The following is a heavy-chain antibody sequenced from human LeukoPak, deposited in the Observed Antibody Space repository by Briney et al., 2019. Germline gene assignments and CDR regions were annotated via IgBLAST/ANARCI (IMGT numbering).Heavy chain of an antibody. CDR1: GFTFSSYA. J-gene: IGHJ4*02. D-gene: IGHD5-12*01. CDR2: ISGSGGST. CDR3: AKGAYDYVEIAYFDY. Sequence: GGSLRLSCAASGFTFSSYAMSWVRQAPGKGLEWVSAISGSGGSTYYADSVKGRFTISRDKSKNTLYLQMNSLRAEDTAVYYCAKGAYDYVEIAYFDYWGQGSLVTVSS. V-gene: IGHV3-23*01.